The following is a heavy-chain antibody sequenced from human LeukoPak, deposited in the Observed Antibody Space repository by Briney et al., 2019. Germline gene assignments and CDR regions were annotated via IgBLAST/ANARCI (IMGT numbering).Heavy chain of an antibody. CDR3: ARSRDGYNLDY. D-gene: IGHD5-24*01. Sequence: PSETLSLTCTVSGGSIDSYYWTWIRQPPGKGLEWIGYIYNSGSTNYNPSLKSRVTISVDTSKNQFSLKLSSVTAADTAVYYCARSRDGYNLDYWGQGTLVTVSS. J-gene: IGHJ4*02. CDR2: IYNSGST. V-gene: IGHV4-59*01. CDR1: GGSIDSYY.